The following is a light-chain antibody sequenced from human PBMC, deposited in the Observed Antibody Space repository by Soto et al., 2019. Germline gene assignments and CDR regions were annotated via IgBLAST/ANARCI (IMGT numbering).Light chain of an antibody. CDR3: QQSCSSPWT. V-gene: IGKV4-1*01. Sequence: DIVMTQSPDSLAVSLGERATINCRSSQSVLYSSSNKNYLAWYQQKPGQPPKLLIYWASTRESGVPDRFSGRGSGTDFTLPISSLQAEAVAVYFCQQSCSSPWTFGQATKVGI. J-gene: IGKJ1*01. CDR2: WAS. CDR1: QSVLYSSSNKNY.